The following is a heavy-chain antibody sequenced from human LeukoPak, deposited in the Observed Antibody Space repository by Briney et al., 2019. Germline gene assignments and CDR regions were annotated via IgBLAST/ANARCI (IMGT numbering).Heavy chain of an antibody. CDR1: GGSISSYY. J-gene: IGHJ3*02. CDR3: ARRLLTGYYTNAFDI. CDR2: IYYSGST. V-gene: IGHV4-59*08. Sequence: PSETLSLTCTVSGGSISSYYWSWIRRPPGKGLEWIGYIYYSGSTNYNPSLKSRVTISVDTSKNQFSLKLSSVTAADTAVYYCARRLLTGYYTNAFDIWGQGTMVTVSS. D-gene: IGHD3-9*01.